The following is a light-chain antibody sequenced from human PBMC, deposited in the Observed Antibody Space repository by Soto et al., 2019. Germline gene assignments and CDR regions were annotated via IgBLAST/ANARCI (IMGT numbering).Light chain of an antibody. CDR1: QSISSW. CDR2: DAS. CDR3: QQYNTYSEYT. Sequence: DIQITQSPSTLXXSXXXXVXXXCXASQSISSWLAWYQQKPGKAPKLLIYDASSLESGVPSRFSGSGSGTDYTLTISSLQPDDFATYYCQQYNTYSEYTFGQGTKVDIK. V-gene: IGKV1-5*01. J-gene: IGKJ2*01.